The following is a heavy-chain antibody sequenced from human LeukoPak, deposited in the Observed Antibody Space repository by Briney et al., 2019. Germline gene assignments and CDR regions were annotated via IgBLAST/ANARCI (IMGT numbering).Heavy chain of an antibody. Sequence: ESGPTLVNPTQTLTLTCTFSGFSLSTSGMCVSWIRQPPGKALEWLALIDWDDDKYYSTSLKTRLTISKDTSKNQVVLTMTNMDPVDTATYYCARIRRWYYDFWSGYYFDYWGQGTLVTASS. CDR2: IDWDDDK. J-gene: IGHJ4*02. CDR3: ARIRRWYYDFWSGYYFDY. V-gene: IGHV2-70*01. CDR1: GFSLSTSGMC. D-gene: IGHD3-3*01.